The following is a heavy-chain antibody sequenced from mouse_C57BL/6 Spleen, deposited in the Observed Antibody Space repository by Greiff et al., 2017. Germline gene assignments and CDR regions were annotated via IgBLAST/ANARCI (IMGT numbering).Heavy chain of an antibody. CDR2: IYPRDGST. J-gene: IGHJ2*01. V-gene: IGHV1-78*01. Sequence: QVQLQQSDAELVKPGASVKISCKVSGYTFTDHTIHWMKQRPEQGLEWIGYIYPRDGSTKYNEKFKGKATLTADKSSSTAYMQLNSLTSEDSAVYFCARWRGSYDYDGYYFDYWCQGTTLTVSS. CDR3: ARWRGSYDYDGYYFDY. D-gene: IGHD2-4*01. CDR1: GYTFTDHT.